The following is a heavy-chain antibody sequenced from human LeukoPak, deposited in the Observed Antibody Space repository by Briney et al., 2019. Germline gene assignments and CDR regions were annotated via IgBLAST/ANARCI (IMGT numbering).Heavy chain of an antibody. CDR1: GGTFSSYA. J-gene: IGHJ4*02. Sequence: GASVKVSCKASGGTFSSYAISWVRQAPGQGLEWMGGIIPIFGTANYAQKFQGRVTMTEDTSTDTAYMELSSLRSEDTAVYYCATLQWELLDYYFDYWGQGTLVTVSS. V-gene: IGHV1-69*06. CDR2: IIPIFGTA. CDR3: ATLQWELLDYYFDY. D-gene: IGHD1-26*01.